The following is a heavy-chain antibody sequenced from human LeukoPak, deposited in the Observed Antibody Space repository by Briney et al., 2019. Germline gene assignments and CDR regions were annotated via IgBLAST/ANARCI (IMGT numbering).Heavy chain of an antibody. CDR1: GYTFTSYG. J-gene: IGHJ4*02. CDR3: ATVITMVRGLMQYFDY. CDR2: ISAYNGNT. Sequence: GASVKVSCKASGYTFTSYGISWVRQAPGQGLEWMGWISAYNGNTNYAQKLQGRVTMTTDTSTSTAYMELRSLRSDDTAVYYCATVITMVRGLMQYFDYWGQGTLVTVSS. D-gene: IGHD3-10*01. V-gene: IGHV1-18*01.